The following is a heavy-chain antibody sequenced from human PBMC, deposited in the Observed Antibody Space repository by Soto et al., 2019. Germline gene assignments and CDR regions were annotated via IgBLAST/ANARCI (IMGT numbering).Heavy chain of an antibody. V-gene: IGHV4-30-2*01. CDR2: MYHSGST. CDR1: GGSISSGGYS. D-gene: IGHD1-26*01. Sequence: PSETLSLTCAVCGGSISSGGYSWSWIRQPPGKGLEWIGYMYHSGSTYYNPSLKSRVTISIDRSKNQFSLKLSSVTAADTAVYYCARVLDYWGQGILVTVSS. CDR3: ARVLDY. J-gene: IGHJ4*02.